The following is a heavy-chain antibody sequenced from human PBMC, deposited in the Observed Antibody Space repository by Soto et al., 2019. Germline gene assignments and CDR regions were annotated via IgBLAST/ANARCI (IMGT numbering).Heavy chain of an antibody. CDR2: MNPNSGNT. D-gene: IGHD3-22*01. CDR3: ARADYYDRSGYLLPCGY. CDR1: GYTFTSYD. Sequence: QEQLVQSGAEVKKPGASVKVSCKASGYTFTSYDINWVRQATGQGLEWMGWMNPNSGNTGYAQKFQGRVTMTRNTSISTAYMELSSLRSEDTAVYYCARADYYDRSGYLLPCGYWGQGTLVTVSS. J-gene: IGHJ4*02. V-gene: IGHV1-8*01.